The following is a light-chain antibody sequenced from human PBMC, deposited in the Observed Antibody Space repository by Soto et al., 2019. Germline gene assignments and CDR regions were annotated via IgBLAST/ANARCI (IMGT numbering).Light chain of an antibody. Sequence: EIVMTQSPAILSVSPGERATLSCRASQSVSSDLAWYQQKPGQAPRLLIYGASTRATGIPARFSGSGSGTEFTLTISGLQSEDFAVYYCQQYNNWLQTTFGQGKKVEIK. J-gene: IGKJ1*01. CDR1: QSVSSD. CDR3: QQYNNWLQTT. V-gene: IGKV3D-15*01. CDR2: GAS.